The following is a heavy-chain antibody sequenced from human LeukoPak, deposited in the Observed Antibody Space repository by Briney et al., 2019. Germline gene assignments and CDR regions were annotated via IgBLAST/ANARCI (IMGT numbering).Heavy chain of an antibody. CDR1: GGSISSSNSY. V-gene: IGHV4-39*01. CDR3: TRGYYDSGSYYNLDC. CDR2: IYYSGST. Sequence: SSETLSLTCTVSGGSISSSNSYWGWIRQPPEKGLEWLGRIYYSGSTHYNPSLKSRVTISVDTSKNQVSLILSSVTAADTAVYYCTRGYYDSGSYYNLDCWGQGTLVTVSS. D-gene: IGHD3-10*01. J-gene: IGHJ4*02.